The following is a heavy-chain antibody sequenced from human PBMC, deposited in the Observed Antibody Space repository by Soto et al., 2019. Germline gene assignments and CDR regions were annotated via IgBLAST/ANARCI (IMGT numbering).Heavy chain of an antibody. CDR3: ANVAEYGDYDYYYYYLDV. D-gene: IGHD4-17*01. CDR2: INGSGGST. J-gene: IGHJ6*03. Sequence: GGSLRLPCAASGFNFGALAMSWVSQAPGKGLEWVSAINGSGGSTYYADSVKGRFTISRDNSKNTLYLQMNSLRAEDTAVYYCANVAEYGDYDYYYYYLDVWGKATTLTVSS. CDR1: GFNFGALA. V-gene: IGHV3-23*01.